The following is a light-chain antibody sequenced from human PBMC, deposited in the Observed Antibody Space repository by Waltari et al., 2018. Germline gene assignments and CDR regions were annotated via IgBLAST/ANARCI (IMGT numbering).Light chain of an antibody. Sequence: DIQMTQSPSSLSASVGDRVTITCRASQRITSYLNWYQQKPGKAPKLLNYAAFSLQRGVPSRFSGSGSGTDFTLTISSLQPEDFATYYCQQSYSTPRTFGQGTKLEIK. V-gene: IGKV1-39*01. CDR1: QRITSY. CDR3: QQSYSTPRT. CDR2: AAF. J-gene: IGKJ2*01.